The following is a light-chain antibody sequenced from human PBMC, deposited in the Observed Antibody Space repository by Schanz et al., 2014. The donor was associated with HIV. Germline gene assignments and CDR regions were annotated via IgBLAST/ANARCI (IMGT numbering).Light chain of an antibody. CDR2: QAS. CDR1: QNIDKW. Sequence: DIQMTQSPSTLSASVGDRVTITCRASQNIDKWLAWYQQKPGKAPNLLIYQASSLKSGVPSRFSGSGSGTEFTLTISSLQPDDFATYYCQQYDISSWTFGLGTKVETK. V-gene: IGKV1-5*03. CDR3: QQYDISSWT. J-gene: IGKJ1*01.